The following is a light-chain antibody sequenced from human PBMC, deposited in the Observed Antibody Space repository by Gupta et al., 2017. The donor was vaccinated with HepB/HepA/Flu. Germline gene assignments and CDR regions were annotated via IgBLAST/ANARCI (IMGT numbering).Light chain of an antibody. CDR1: QSVSNSY. J-gene: IGKJ1*01. CDR2: GTS. Sequence: EIVLTQSPDTLSLSPGERVTLSCRASQSVSNSYLAWYQHKPGQAPRLLIYGTSIRATGIPDRFSGSGSGTDFTLSISRLEPEDFAVYCCHLDGDSPSTFGQGTKVEIK. V-gene: IGKV3-20*01. CDR3: HLDGDSPST.